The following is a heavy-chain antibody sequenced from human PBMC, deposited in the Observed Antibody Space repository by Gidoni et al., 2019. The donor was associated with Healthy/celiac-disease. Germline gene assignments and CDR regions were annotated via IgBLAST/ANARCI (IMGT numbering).Heavy chain of an antibody. CDR3: AKDVTVTTLYYFDD. Sequence: EVQLLESGGGLVQPGGSLRLSCAAPGFPFSSYAMRWVRQAPGKGLEWVSAISGSGGTTFYADAAKGRFTISRDYSKNTLYLQMNSLRVEDTAVYYCAKDVTVTTLYYFDDWGQGTLVTVSS. D-gene: IGHD4-17*01. V-gene: IGHV3-23*01. CDR1: GFPFSSYA. J-gene: IGHJ4*02. CDR2: ISGSGGTT.